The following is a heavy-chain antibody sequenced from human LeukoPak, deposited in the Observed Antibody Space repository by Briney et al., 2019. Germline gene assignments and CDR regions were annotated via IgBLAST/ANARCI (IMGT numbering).Heavy chain of an antibody. D-gene: IGHD2-2*01. CDR3: AKDIGPDIVVVPAAVDY. Sequence: GGSLRLSCAASGFTFDDYGMSWVRQAPGKGLEWVSGINWNGGSTGYADSVKGRFTISRDNSKNSLYLQMNSLRTEDTALYYCAKDIGPDIVVVPAAVDYWGQGTLVTVSS. CDR2: INWNGGST. CDR1: GFTFDDYG. J-gene: IGHJ4*02. V-gene: IGHV3-20*04.